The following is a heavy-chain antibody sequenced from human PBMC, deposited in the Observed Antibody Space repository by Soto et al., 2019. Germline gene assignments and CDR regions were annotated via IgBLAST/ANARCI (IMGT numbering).Heavy chain of an antibody. CDR3: ARDTGRENWFEP. D-gene: IGHD1-26*01. V-gene: IGHV1-46*01. CDR1: GYTFTSYY. Sequence: ASVKVSCKASGYTFTSYYMHWVRQAPGQGLEWMGIINPSVGRASYAQKFQGRVTMTRDKSTSTVYMELSSLRSEDTAVYYCARDTGRENWFEPWGQGTLVTVSS. CDR2: INPSVGRA. J-gene: IGHJ5*02.